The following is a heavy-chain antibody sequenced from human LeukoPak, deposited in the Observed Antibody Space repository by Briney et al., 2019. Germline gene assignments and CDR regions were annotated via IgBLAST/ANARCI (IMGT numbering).Heavy chain of an antibody. V-gene: IGHV3-15*01. J-gene: IGHJ4*02. CDR2: IKSKKDGEIT. Sequence: GGSLRLSCAASGINFSNAWLTWVRQAPGKGLEWVGRIKSKKDGEITDYAAPVKGRFTISRDDSKDTLYLQMNSLKTEDTAVHYCSTDGGVLRFLGGQGTLVTVSS. CDR1: GINFSNAW. D-gene: IGHD3-3*01. CDR3: STDGGVLRFL.